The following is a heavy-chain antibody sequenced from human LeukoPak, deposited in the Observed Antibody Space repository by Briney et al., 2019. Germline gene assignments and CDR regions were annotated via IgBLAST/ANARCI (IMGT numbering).Heavy chain of an antibody. CDR1: GFIFNSYA. V-gene: IGHV3-64*02. Sequence: PGGSLRLSCAASGFIFNSYAMHWVRQAPGRGLEYVSAITSSGNNIFYADSVKGRFTISRDNSKNTLYLQMNSLRAEDTAVYYCARGGGPTPSDYWGQGTLVTASS. D-gene: IGHD3-10*01. CDR2: ITSSGNNI. CDR3: ARGGGPTPSDY. J-gene: IGHJ4*02.